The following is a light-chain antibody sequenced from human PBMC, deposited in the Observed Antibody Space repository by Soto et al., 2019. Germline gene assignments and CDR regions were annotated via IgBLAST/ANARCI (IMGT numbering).Light chain of an antibody. CDR3: CSYTSTTTRL. J-gene: IGLJ3*02. CDR2: EVS. Sequence: QTVVTQPASVSGSPGQSITISCTGTSSDIGGYNYVSWYQQHPDKAPKLMIYEVSKRPSGVSNRFSASKSGNTASLTISGLQAEDEADYYCCSYTSTTTRLFGGGTKLTVL. CDR1: SSDIGGYNY. V-gene: IGLV2-14*01.